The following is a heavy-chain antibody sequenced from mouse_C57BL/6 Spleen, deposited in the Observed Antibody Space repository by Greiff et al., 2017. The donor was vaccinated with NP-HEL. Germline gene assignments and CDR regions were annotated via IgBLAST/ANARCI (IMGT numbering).Heavy chain of an antibody. J-gene: IGHJ2*01. CDR1: GFTFSDYG. CDR3: VRSSSSGYVGYFDY. CDR2: IRSKSSNYAT. V-gene: IGHV10-3*01. Sequence: QLVESGGGLVKPGGSLKLSCAASGFTFSDYGMHWVRQAPEKGLEWVARIRSKSSNYATYYADSVKDRFTISRDDSQSMLYLQMNNLKTEDTAMYYCVRSSSSGYVGYFDYWGQGTTLTVSS. D-gene: IGHD3-2*02.